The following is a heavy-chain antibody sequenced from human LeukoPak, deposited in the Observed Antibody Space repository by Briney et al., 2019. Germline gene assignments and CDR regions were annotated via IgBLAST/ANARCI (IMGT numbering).Heavy chain of an antibody. CDR3: ARLGAFDI. Sequence: TSETLSLTCTVSGGSISTGSYYWSWIRQPAGKGLEWIGSIYYSGSTYYNPSLKSRVTISVDTSKNQFSLKLSSVTAADTAVYYCARLGAFDIWGQGTMVTVSS. CDR2: IYYSGST. J-gene: IGHJ3*02. V-gene: IGHV4-39*01. CDR1: GGSISTGSYY.